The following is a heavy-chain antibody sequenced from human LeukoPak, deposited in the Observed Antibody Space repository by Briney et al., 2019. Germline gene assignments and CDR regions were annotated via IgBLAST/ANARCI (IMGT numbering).Heavy chain of an antibody. CDR2: INPKSGVA. D-gene: IGHD6-13*01. CDR3: ARGGQYRSNWYEDD. CDR1: AYTFSYYY. Sequence: ASVTVSFKSSAYTFSYYYMHWVRQAPGQGLEWMGWINPKSGVANYAQKFQGSVTMTRDTSISTAYMELSRLRSDDTAVYYCARGGQYRSNWYEDDWGQGTLVTVSS. V-gene: IGHV1-2*02. J-gene: IGHJ4*02.